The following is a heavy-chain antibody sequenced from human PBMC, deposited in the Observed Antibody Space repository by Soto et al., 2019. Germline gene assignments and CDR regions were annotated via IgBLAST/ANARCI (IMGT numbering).Heavy chain of an antibody. CDR1: GYTFTSYD. V-gene: IGHV1-8*01. J-gene: IGHJ4*02. Sequence: GASVKVSCKASGYTFTSYDINWVLQATGQGLEWMGWMNPNSGNTGYAQKFQGRVTMTRNTSISTAYMELSSLRSEDTAVYYCTSSGGGMYYFDYWGQGTLVTVSS. D-gene: IGHD2-15*01. CDR3: TSSGGGMYYFDY. CDR2: MNPNSGNT.